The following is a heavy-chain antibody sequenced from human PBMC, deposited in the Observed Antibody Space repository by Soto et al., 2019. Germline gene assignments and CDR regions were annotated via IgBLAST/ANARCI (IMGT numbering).Heavy chain of an antibody. CDR1: GGSISSYY. CDR3: ASRYGRNFDY. J-gene: IGHJ4*01. CDR2: IYYSGST. Sequence: SETLSLTCTVSGGSISSYYWSWIRQPPGKGLEWIGYIYYSGSTNYNPSLKSRVTISVDTSKNQFSLKLSSVTAADTAVYYCASRYGRNFDYSGQGTLVTVS. V-gene: IGHV4-59*01. D-gene: IGHD1-20*01.